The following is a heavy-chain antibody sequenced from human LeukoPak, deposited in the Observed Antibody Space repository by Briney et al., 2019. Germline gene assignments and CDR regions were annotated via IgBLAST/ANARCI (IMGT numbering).Heavy chain of an antibody. CDR3: ARDHRYYGSGLNWYFDL. D-gene: IGHD3-10*01. CDR2: IYYSGST. Sequence: SETLSLTCTVSGVSISSYYWSWIRQPPGKGLEWIGYIYYSGSTNYNPSLKSRVTISVDTSKNQFSLKLSSVTAADTAVYYCARDHRYYGSGLNWYFDLWGRGTLVTVSS. V-gene: IGHV4-59*12. CDR1: GVSISSYY. J-gene: IGHJ2*01.